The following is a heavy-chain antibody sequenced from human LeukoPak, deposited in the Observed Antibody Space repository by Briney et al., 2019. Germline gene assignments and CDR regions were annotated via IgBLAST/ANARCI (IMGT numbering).Heavy chain of an antibody. CDR3: ARDEHQYFYYSSERFDY. D-gene: IGHD3-22*01. CDR1: GFRCSDNW. Sequence: GGSLRLSFAAFGFRCSDNWMGWVRQAPGRGLEWVANIKQDGSEKYYGESVRGRLTISRDNAKKSVYLQMNSLRAEDPAVYYCARDEHQYFYYSSERFDYWGQGTLVTVSS. J-gene: IGHJ4*02. CDR2: IKQDGSEK. V-gene: IGHV3-7*04.